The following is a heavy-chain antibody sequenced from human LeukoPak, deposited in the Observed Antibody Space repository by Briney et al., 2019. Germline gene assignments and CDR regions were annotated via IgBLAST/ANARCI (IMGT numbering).Heavy chain of an antibody. V-gene: IGHV4-34*01. Sequence: TASETLSLTCAVYGGSFSGYYWSWIRQPPGKGLEWIGEINHSGSTNYNPSLKSRVTISVDTSKNQFSLKLSSVTAADTAVYYCARVKTRSVDIVATILRQNYGMDVWGQGTTVTVSS. CDR1: GGSFSGYY. D-gene: IGHD5-12*01. CDR3: ARVKTRSVDIVATILRQNYGMDV. J-gene: IGHJ6*02. CDR2: INHSGST.